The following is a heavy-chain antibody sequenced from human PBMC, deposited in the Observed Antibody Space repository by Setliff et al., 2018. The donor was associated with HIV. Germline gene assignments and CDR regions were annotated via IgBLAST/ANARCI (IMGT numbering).Heavy chain of an antibody. J-gene: IGHJ4*01. Sequence: ASVKVSCKVSGYTLTEVSMHWVRRAPGEGLEWMGGLDPEDGKTIYAQKFQGRVSMTEDTSTDTASMELRGPRFDDTAVYYCAIVRRIITFGGLVGLVQSLYYFHCWGHGTLVTVSS. CDR1: GYTLTEVS. CDR3: AIVRRIITFGGLVGLVQSLYYFHC. V-gene: IGHV1-24*01. CDR2: LDPEDGKT. D-gene: IGHD3-16*02.